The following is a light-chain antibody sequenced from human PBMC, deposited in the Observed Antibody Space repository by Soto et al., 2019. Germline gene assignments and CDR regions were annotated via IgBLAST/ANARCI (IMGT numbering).Light chain of an antibody. CDR1: SSDVGGYNY. V-gene: IGLV2-14*01. CDR3: ISYTSSSTLVV. Sequence: QSALTQPASVSGSPGQSITISCTGTSSDVGGYNYVSWYQQHPGKAPKLMIYEVSNRPSGVSNRFSGSKSGNTASLTISGLQAEDEADYYCISYTSSSTLVVFGGGTQLHVL. CDR2: EVS. J-gene: IGLJ2*01.